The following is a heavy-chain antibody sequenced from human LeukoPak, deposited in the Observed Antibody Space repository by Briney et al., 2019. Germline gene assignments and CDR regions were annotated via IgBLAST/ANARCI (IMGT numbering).Heavy chain of an antibody. CDR3: ARPESHSSLPAAMPEYFDY. CDR2: IKYDGSEKQDGSEK. Sequence: GGSLRLSCAAPGFTFSQYWMSWVRQAPGKGLEWVANIKYDGSEKQDGSEKNYVDSVKGRFTISRDNAKNSLYLQMNSLRAEDTAVYYCARPESHSSLPAAMPEYFDYWGQGTLVTVSS. CDR1: GFTFSQYW. V-gene: IGHV3-7*01. D-gene: IGHD2-2*01. J-gene: IGHJ4*02.